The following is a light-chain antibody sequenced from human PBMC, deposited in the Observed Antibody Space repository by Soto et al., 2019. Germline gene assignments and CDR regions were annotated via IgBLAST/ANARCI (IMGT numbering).Light chain of an antibody. Sequence: QSVLTQPPSASGTPGQRITISCSGSSSNIGSNSVNWYQQLPGTAPKLLIYSNNQRPSGVPARFSGSKSCTSASLAISGLQSEDEADYYCAAWDDSLDGRVFGGGTKVTVL. CDR2: SNN. CDR3: AAWDDSLDGRV. V-gene: IGLV1-44*01. J-gene: IGLJ3*02. CDR1: SSNIGSNS.